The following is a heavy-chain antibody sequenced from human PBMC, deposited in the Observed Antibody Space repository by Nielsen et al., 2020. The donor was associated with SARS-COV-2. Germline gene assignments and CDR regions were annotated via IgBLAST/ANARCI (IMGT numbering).Heavy chain of an antibody. V-gene: IGHV1-3*01. CDR2: INAGNGNT. CDR3: ARAVAARPFDY. J-gene: IGHJ4*02. D-gene: IGHD6-6*01. Sequence: ASVQVSCKASGYTFTSYAMHWVRQAPGQRLEWMGWINAGNGNTKYSQQFQGRVTITRDTSASTAYMGLSSLRSEDTAVYYCARAVAARPFDYWGQGTLVTVSS. CDR1: GYTFTSYA.